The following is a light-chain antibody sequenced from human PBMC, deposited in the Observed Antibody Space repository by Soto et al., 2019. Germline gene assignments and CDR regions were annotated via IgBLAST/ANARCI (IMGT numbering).Light chain of an antibody. J-gene: IGKJ5*01. CDR3: QQYGSSPPIT. V-gene: IGKV3-20*01. CDR2: GAS. Sequence: ENGLTQSPGTLSLSPGERATLSCRASQSVSSSYLAWYQQKPGQAPRLLIHGASSRATGIPDRFSGSGSGTDFTLTISRLEPEDFAVYYCQQYGSSPPITFGQGTRME. CDR1: QSVSSSY.